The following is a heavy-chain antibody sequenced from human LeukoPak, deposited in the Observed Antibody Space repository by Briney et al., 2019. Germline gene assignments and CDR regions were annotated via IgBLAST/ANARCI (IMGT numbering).Heavy chain of an antibody. D-gene: IGHD3-10*01. V-gene: IGHV4-34*01. J-gene: IGHJ4*02. CDR2: INHSGST. CDR3: ARGNTWFGYYFDY. CDR1: GGSFSGYY. Sequence: PSETLSLTCAVYGGSFSGYYWSWIRQPPGKGLEWIGEINHSGSTNYNPSLKSRVTISVDTSKNQFSLKLSSVTAADTAVYYCARGNTWFGYYFDYWGQGTPVTVSS.